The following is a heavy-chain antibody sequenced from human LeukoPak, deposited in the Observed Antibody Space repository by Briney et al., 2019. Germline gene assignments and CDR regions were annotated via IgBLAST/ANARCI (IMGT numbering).Heavy chain of an antibody. CDR2: IYYSGST. CDR1: GVSISSSNSY. CDR3: ARVVNSSEVIN. Sequence: SETLSLTCTVSGVSISSSNSYWGWIRQPPGKGLEWIGSIYYSGSTYYNPSLKSRVTISVDTSKNQFSLKLSSVTAADTAVYYCARVVNSSEVINGAQEPLVTVSS. J-gene: IGHJ4*02. V-gene: IGHV4-39*07. D-gene: IGHD3-22*01.